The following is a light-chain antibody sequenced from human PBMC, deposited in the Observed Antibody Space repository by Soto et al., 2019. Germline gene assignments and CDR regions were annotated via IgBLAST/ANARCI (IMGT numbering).Light chain of an antibody. Sequence: EIVLTQSPATLSLSPGARASLFFSASQSVSSSYLAWYQQKPGQAPRLLMYDASNRATGIPARFSGSGSGTDFTLTISSLEPEDFAVYFCQQRSNWRTFGQGTKVDIK. CDR2: DAS. V-gene: IGKV3-11*01. J-gene: IGKJ1*01. CDR3: QQRSNWRT. CDR1: QSVSSSY.